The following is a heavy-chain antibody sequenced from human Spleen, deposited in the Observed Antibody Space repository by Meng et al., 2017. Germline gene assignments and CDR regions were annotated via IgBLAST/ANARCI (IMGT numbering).Heavy chain of an antibody. CDR1: GYASTASY. V-gene: IGHV1-2*06. CDR3: ARDEDISAAGYLFGDY. Sequence: VQLGADLKKRESVWSVSCKSTGYASTASYHRCLRQAPGQGLGWMRHIKPQSGDTLYAQKFQGRVSMTRDTSISTAYVELSGLTSDDTAVYYCARDEDISAAGYLFGDYWGHGTLVTVSS. CDR2: IKPQSGDT. J-gene: IGHJ4*01. D-gene: IGHD6-13*01.